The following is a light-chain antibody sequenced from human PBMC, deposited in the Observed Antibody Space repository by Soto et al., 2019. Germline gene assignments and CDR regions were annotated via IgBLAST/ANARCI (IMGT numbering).Light chain of an antibody. CDR3: QKYNSAPST. V-gene: IGKV1-27*01. CDR1: QGISNY. J-gene: IGKJ1*01. Sequence: DIQMTQSPSSLSASVGDRVTITCRASQGISNYLAWYQQKPGKVPKLLIYAASTLQSGVPSLFSGSGSGTDFTLTISTLQPEDVATYYCQKYNSAPSTCGQGIKVEIK. CDR2: AAS.